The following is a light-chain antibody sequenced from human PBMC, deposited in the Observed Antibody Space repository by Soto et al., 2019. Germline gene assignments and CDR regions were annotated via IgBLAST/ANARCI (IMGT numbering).Light chain of an antibody. J-gene: IGKJ4*01. CDR1: QVISND. CDR3: QKYNRAPLT. CDR2: AAS. V-gene: IGKV1-27*01. Sequence: DIPMTQSPSSLSASVGDRVTITCRASQVISNDLAWYQQKPGKVPKLLIYAASTLQSGVPSRFSGSGSGTDFTLTISSLQPEDVATYYCQKYNRAPLTFGGGTKVEIK.